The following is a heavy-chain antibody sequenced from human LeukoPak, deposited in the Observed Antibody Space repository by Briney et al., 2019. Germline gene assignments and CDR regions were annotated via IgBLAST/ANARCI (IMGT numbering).Heavy chain of an antibody. CDR1: GFTFSDYY. CDR3: ARIRAAAGNFDC. CDR2: ISSSGSTI. V-gene: IGHV3-11*01. D-gene: IGHD6-13*01. J-gene: IGHJ4*02. Sequence: AGSLRLSCAASGFTFSDYYMSWIRQAPGKGLEWGSYISSSGSTIYYADSVKGRFTISRDNAKNSLYLQMNSLRAEDTAVYYCARIRAAAGNFDCWGQGTLVTVSS.